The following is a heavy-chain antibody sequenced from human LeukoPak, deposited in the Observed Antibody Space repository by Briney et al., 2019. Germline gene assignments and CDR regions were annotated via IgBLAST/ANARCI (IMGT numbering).Heavy chain of an antibody. Sequence: ASVKVSCKASGYTFTSYGISWVRQAPGQGLEWMGWISAYNGNTNYAQKLQGRVTMTTDTSTSTAYMELRSLRPDDTAVYYCARDAPEYSSSNWGYFDYWGQGTLVTVSS. V-gene: IGHV1-18*01. D-gene: IGHD6-6*01. CDR1: GYTFTSYG. CDR3: ARDAPEYSSSNWGYFDY. CDR2: ISAYNGNT. J-gene: IGHJ4*02.